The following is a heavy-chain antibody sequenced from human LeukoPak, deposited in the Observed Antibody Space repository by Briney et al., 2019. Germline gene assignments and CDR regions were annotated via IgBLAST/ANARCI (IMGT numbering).Heavy chain of an antibody. CDR2: ICFTGTYI. CDR1: GFTFSSYS. V-gene: IGHV3-21*01. D-gene: IGHD2-2*01. Sequence: PGGSLRLSCAASGFTFSSYSRNWIRQAPGKGLEWVSSICFTGTYIYYADSVRGRFTISRDNAKNSLYLQMNSLRAEDTAVYYCARDLGGLPVAIPSWLDPWGQGTLVTVSS. CDR3: ARDLGGLPVAIPSWLDP. J-gene: IGHJ5*02.